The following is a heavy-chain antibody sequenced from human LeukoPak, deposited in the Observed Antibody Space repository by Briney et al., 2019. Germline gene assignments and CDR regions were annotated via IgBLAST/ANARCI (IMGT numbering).Heavy chain of an antibody. Sequence: ASVKVSCKASGYTFTGYYMHWVRQATGQGLEWMGWMNPNSGNTGYAQKFQGRVTMTRNTSISTAYMELSSLRSEDTAVYYCARAKDYYYYYGMDVWGQGTRSPSP. CDR2: MNPNSGNT. J-gene: IGHJ6*02. CDR3: ARAKDYYYYYGMDV. CDR1: GYTFTGYY. V-gene: IGHV1-8*02.